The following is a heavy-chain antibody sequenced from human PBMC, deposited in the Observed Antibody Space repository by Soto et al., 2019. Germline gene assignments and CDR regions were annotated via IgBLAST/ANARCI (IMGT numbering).Heavy chain of an antibody. Sequence: ASVKVSCKASGYTFTGYAMHWVRQAPGQRLEWMGWINAGNGNTKYSQKFQGRVTITRDTSASAVYMELSSLRSEDTAVYYCARDDSGFSGSHYIDYFNYWGQGALVTVSS. CDR2: INAGNGNT. D-gene: IGHD1-26*01. CDR3: ARDDSGFSGSHYIDYFNY. V-gene: IGHV1-3*01. J-gene: IGHJ4*02. CDR1: GYTFTGYA.